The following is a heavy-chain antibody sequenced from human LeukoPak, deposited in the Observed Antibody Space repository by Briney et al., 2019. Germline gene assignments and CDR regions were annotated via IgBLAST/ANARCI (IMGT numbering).Heavy chain of an antibody. Sequence: GGSLRLSCAASGFTFRSYWMSWARQAPGKGLECVANIKPDGSEKYYVDSVKGRFTISRDSAKNSLYLQMNGLRADDTAVYYCAAGSYFDHWGQGTLVAVSS. CDR2: IKPDGSEK. J-gene: IGHJ4*02. CDR3: AAGSYFDH. CDR1: GFTFRSYW. D-gene: IGHD3-10*01. V-gene: IGHV3-7*01.